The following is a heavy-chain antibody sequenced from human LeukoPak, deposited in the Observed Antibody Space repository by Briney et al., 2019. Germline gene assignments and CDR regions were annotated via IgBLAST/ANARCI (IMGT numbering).Heavy chain of an antibody. V-gene: IGHV1-2*02. CDR2: INPNSGGT. Sequence: GPVKVSCKASGYTFTGYYMHWVRQAPGQGLEWMGWINPNSGGTNYAQKFQGRVTMTRDTSISTAYMELSRLRSDDTAVYYCARWTGIVGATYWGQGTLVTVSS. D-gene: IGHD1-26*01. CDR3: ARWTGIVGATY. CDR1: GYTFTGYY. J-gene: IGHJ4*02.